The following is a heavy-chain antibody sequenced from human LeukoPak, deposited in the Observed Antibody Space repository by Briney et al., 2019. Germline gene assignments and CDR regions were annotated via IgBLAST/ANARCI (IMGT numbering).Heavy chain of an antibody. CDR1: GYTFTSYG. CDR3: AREFVIAAIGDDY. J-gene: IGHJ4*02. CDR2: INTNTGNP. D-gene: IGHD6-13*01. V-gene: IGHV7-4-1*02. Sequence: AASVKVSCKASGYTFTSYGMNWVRQAPGQGLEWMGWINTNTGNPTYAQGFTGRFVFSLDTSVSTAYLQISGLKAEDTAVYYCAREFVIAAIGDDYWGQGTLVTVSS.